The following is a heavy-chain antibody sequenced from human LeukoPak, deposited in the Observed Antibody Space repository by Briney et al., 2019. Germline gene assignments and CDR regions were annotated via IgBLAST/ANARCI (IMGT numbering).Heavy chain of an antibody. CDR2: IYYSGST. V-gene: IGHV4-39*01. D-gene: IGHD3-9*01. Sequence: PSETLSLTCTVSGGSISSSSYYWGWTRQPPGKGLEWIGSIYYSGSTYYNPSLKSRVTISVDTSKNQFSLKLSSVTAADTAVYYCARRALRYFDWLPMGNWFDPWGQGTLVTVSS. CDR3: ARRALRYFDWLPMGNWFDP. J-gene: IGHJ5*02. CDR1: GGSISSSSYY.